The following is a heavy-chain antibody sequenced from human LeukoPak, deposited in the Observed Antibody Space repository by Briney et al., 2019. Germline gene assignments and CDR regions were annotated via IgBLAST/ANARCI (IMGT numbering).Heavy chain of an antibody. CDR3: AHSARDSSGYRWFDP. D-gene: IGHD3-22*01. V-gene: IGHV2-5*01. J-gene: IGHJ5*02. Sequence: SGPTLLKPTQTLTLTCTFSGFSLSTSGVGVGWIRQPPGKALERLALIYWNDDKRYSPSLKSRLTLTKDTYQNQVVLTMTNMDPVDTATYYCAHSARDSSGYRWFDPWGQGTLVTV. CDR2: IYWNDDK. CDR1: GFSLSTSGVG.